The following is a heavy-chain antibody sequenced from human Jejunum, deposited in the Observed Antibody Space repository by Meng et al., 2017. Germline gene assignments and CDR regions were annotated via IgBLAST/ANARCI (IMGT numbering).Heavy chain of an antibody. CDR2: VLHSGTP. V-gene: IGHV4-4*02. D-gene: IGHD2-8*01. Sequence: VQLQAWGPGRGQPSGTRSLTGAVRGGSSNSSNWWCWVRQTPGEGLEWIGEVLHSGTPNYNPSLLSRLAMSVDKSKNQFSLNLTSVTAADTAVYYCASRPVGMRTYYFDCWGRGTLVTVSS. J-gene: IGHJ4*02. CDR1: GGSSNSSNW. CDR3: ASRPVGMRTYYFDC.